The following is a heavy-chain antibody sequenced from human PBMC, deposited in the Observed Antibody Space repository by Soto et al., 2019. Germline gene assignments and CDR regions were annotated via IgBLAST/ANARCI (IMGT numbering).Heavy chain of an antibody. V-gene: IGHV4-34*01. CDR3: AREKITGLFDY. CDR1: GGSFSGYY. D-gene: IGHD2-8*02. CDR2: INHSGST. Sequence: SETLSLTCAVSGGSFSGYYWTWIRQPPGTGLEWIGEINHSGSTNYNPSLKSRVTISVGTSKNQFSLKLTSVTAADTAVYYCAREKITGLFDYWGQGTLVTVSS. J-gene: IGHJ4*02.